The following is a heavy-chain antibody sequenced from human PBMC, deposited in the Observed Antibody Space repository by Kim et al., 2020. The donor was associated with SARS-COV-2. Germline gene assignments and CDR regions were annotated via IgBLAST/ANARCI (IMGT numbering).Heavy chain of an antibody. J-gene: IGHJ4*02. D-gene: IGHD6-19*01. CDR1: GFTFSSYS. CDR3: ARDSDSSGWFDY. V-gene: IGHV3-21*01. Sequence: GGSLRLSCAASGFTFSSYSMNWVRQAPGKGLEWVSSISSSSSYIYYADSVKGRFTISRDNAKNSLYLQMNSLRAEDTAVYYCARDSDSSGWFDYWGQGTLVTVSS. CDR2: ISSSSSYI.